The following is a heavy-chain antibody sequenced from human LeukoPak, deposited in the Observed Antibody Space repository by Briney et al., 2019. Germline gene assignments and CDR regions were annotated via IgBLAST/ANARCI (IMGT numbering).Heavy chain of an antibody. Sequence: SETLSLTCTVSGGSISSSGYYWGWIRQPPGKGLEWIASIYYSGSTYYNPSLKSRVTISVDTSKNQFSLKLSSVTAADTAVYYCARDAHFNYYGSGSYYRNWFDPWGQGTLVTVSS. CDR1: GGSISSSGYY. CDR3: ARDAHFNYYGSGSYYRNWFDP. CDR2: IYYSGST. V-gene: IGHV4-39*01. D-gene: IGHD3-10*01. J-gene: IGHJ5*02.